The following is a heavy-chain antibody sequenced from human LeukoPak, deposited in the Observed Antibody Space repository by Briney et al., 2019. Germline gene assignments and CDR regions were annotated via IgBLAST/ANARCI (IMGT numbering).Heavy chain of an antibody. Sequence: SETLSLTCTVSGGSISSGSYYWSWIRQAAGKGLEWIGRIYTSGSTNYNPSLKSRVTISVDTSKNQFSLKLSSVTAADTAVYYCARDPLVVTDYYFDYWGQGTLVTVSS. J-gene: IGHJ4*02. CDR2: IYTSGST. D-gene: IGHD2-8*02. CDR3: ARDPLVVTDYYFDY. CDR1: GGSISSGSYY. V-gene: IGHV4-61*02.